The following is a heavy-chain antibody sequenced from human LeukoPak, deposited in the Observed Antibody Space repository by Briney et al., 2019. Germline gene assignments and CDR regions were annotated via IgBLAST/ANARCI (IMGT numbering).Heavy chain of an antibody. CDR2: ISGSGGST. J-gene: IGHJ4*02. V-gene: IGHV3-23*01. CDR3: VKRRYDSSGYFDY. D-gene: IGHD3-22*01. Sequence: GSLRLSCVASGFTSSSYAMSWVRQAPGKGLEWVSVISGSGGSTYYADSVKGRFTISRDNSQNTLYLQMNSLRAEDTAVYYCVKRRYDSSGYFDYWGQGTLVTVSS. CDR1: GFTSSSYA.